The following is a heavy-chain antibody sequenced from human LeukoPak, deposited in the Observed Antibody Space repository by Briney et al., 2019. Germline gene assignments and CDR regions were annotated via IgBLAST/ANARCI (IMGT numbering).Heavy chain of an antibody. J-gene: IGHJ4*02. CDR3: ARASSSSDFDY. D-gene: IGHD6-6*01. V-gene: IGHV1-46*01. CDR1: GYTFTSYY. CDR2: INPSGGST. Sequence: GASVKVSCKASGYTFTSYYMHWVRQAPGQGLEWMGIINPSGGSTSYAPKYQGRVTMTRDTSTSTVYMELSSLRSEDTAVYYCARASSSSDFDYWGQGTLVTVSS.